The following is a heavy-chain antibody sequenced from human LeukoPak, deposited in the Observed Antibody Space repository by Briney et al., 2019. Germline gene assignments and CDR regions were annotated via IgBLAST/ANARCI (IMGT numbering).Heavy chain of an antibody. CDR2: ISGSGGST. D-gene: IGHD5-12*01. V-gene: IGHV3-23*01. Sequence: GGSLRLSCAASGFTFSSYAMSWVRQAPGKGLEGVSAISGSGGSTYYADSVKGRFTISRDNSKNTLYLQMNSLRAEDTAVYYCAKVNGYEDYYYGMDVWGQGTTVTVSS. CDR1: GFTFSSYA. J-gene: IGHJ6*02. CDR3: AKVNGYEDYYYGMDV.